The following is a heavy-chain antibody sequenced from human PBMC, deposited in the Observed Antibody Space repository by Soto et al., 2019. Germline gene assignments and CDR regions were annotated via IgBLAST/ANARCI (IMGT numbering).Heavy chain of an antibody. CDR3: ARDKITPGGHFFQFGMDV. J-gene: IGHJ6*02. CDR1: GGTFSSYS. D-gene: IGHD1-20*01. Sequence: SVKVSCKASGGTFSSYSISWVRQAPVQGLEWMGGIIPIFGTANSAQKFQGRVTITADESTSTAYMELSSLRSEDAGLYYCARDKITPGGHFFQFGMDVWGQGTTVTVSS. CDR2: IIPIFGTA. V-gene: IGHV1-69*13.